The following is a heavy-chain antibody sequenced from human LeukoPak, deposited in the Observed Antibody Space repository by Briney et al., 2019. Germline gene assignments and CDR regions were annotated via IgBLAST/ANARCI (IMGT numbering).Heavy chain of an antibody. J-gene: IGHJ3*02. D-gene: IGHD3-10*01. Sequence: PGGSLRLSCAASGFTVSSNYMSWVRQAPGKGLEWISSISSSGNTIYYADSVKGRFTMSRGNAKNSLYLQMNSLRAEDTAVYYCARDTYGSGNEVAFDIWGQGTMVTVSP. V-gene: IGHV3-11*04. CDR3: ARDTYGSGNEVAFDI. CDR2: ISSSGNTI. CDR1: GFTVSSNY.